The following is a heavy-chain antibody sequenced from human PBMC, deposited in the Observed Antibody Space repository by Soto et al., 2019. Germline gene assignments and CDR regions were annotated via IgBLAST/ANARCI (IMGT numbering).Heavy chain of an antibody. D-gene: IGHD1-20*01. J-gene: IGHJ5*02. CDR2: LSYTGSP. Sequence: SETLSLTCSVSGGSIRSSGFYWGWVRQPPGKGLEWIGSLSYTGSPSYNPSLKNRVTISGDMSKNQLSLKLDSVSAAETASYYCARLLCGITGTQGRRVGWFDTWGQGALVNVSS. CDR1: GGSIRSSGFY. CDR3: ARLLCGITGTQGRRVGWFDT. V-gene: IGHV4-39*01.